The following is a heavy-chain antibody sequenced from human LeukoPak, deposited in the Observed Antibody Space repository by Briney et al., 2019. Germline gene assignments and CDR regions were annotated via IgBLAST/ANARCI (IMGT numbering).Heavy chain of an antibody. J-gene: IGHJ4*02. CDR3: TRRGGYCSGGSCSSSDLDY. CDR1: GFTFSGSA. D-gene: IGHD2-15*01. Sequence: PGGSLRLSCAASGFTFSGSAMHWVRQASGKGLEWVGRISSKANSYATAYAASVKGRFTISRDDSKNTAYLQMNSLKTEDTAVYYCTRRGGYCSGGSCSSSDLDYWGQGTLVTVSS. V-gene: IGHV3-73*01. CDR2: ISSKANSYAT.